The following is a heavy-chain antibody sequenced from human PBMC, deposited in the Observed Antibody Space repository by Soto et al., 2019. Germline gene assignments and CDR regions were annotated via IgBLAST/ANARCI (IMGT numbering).Heavy chain of an antibody. CDR1: GFTLSSNG. D-gene: IGHD4-4*01. V-gene: IGHV3-33*01. Sequence: QVQLVESGGGVVQPGKSLRLSCAASGFTLSSNGMHWVRQAPGKGLEWVAFIWYDGSDKYYADSVKGRFTISRDNSKNTLYLQMNSLRAEDTAVYYCARDRYPNYPPDAFDIWGQGTQVTVSS. CDR2: IWYDGSDK. CDR3: ARDRYPNYPPDAFDI. J-gene: IGHJ3*02.